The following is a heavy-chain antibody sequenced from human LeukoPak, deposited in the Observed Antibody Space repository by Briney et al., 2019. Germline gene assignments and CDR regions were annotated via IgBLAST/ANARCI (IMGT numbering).Heavy chain of an antibody. CDR3: ARGRNIEMTTMSGGSDY. CDR1: GYTFTDYY. D-gene: IGHD5-24*01. Sequence: WASVKVSCKASGYTFTDYYMHWVRQAPGQGLECRGWLNPNSGDTNYAQKFQCRVSMTRDTSSSTAYMDLSDLRSDDTAVYYCARGRNIEMTTMSGGSDYWGQGTLVTVSS. CDR2: LNPNSGDT. V-gene: IGHV1-2*02. J-gene: IGHJ4*02.